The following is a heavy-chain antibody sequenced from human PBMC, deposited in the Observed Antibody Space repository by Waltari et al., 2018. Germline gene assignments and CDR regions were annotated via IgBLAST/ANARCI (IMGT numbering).Heavy chain of an antibody. V-gene: IGHV3-48*01. CDR1: GFTFSSYA. J-gene: IGHJ3*01. Sequence: DVQLVESGGGLVQPGGSLRLSCTASGFTFSSYAMNWVRQAPGKGLEGVSYMNRNSIDIYNADSVKGRFTISRDNAKNSLYLQMNSLRAEETAVYYCARDPDPAYCDVDCYTSFDVWGQGTKVTVSS. CDR2: MNRNSIDI. CDR3: ARDPDPAYCDVDCYTSFDV. D-gene: IGHD2-21*02.